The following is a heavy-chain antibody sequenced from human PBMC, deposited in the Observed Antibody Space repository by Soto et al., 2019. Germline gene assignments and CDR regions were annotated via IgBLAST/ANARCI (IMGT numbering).Heavy chain of an antibody. J-gene: IGHJ5*02. V-gene: IGHV1-18*01. CDR1: GYTFTSYG. CDR2: ISAYNGNT. CDR3: AREGVFEYSRPGGWFDP. D-gene: IGHD6-6*01. Sequence: QVQLVQSGAEVKNPGASVKVSCKASGYTFTSYGISWARQAPGQGLEWMGWISAYNGNTNYAQKLQGRVTMTTDTSASTAYMELRSLRSDDTAVYYCAREGVFEYSRPGGWFDPWGQGTLVTVSS.